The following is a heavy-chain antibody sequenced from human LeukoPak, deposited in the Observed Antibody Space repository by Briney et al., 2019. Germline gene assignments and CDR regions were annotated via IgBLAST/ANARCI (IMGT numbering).Heavy chain of an antibody. D-gene: IGHD6-13*01. CDR1: GFTFSSYG. CDR3: AEDGGGYSSSTAVFDY. Sequence: GGSLRLSCAASGFTFSSYGMHWVRQAPGKGLEWVAVISYGGSNKYYADSVKGRFTISRDNSKNTLYLQMNSLRAEDTAVYYCAEDGGGYSSSTAVFDYWGQGTLVTVSS. V-gene: IGHV3-30*18. J-gene: IGHJ4*02. CDR2: ISYGGSNK.